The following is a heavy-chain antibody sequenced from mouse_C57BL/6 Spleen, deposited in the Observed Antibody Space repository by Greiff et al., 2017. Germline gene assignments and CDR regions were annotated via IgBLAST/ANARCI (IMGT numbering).Heavy chain of an antibody. Sequence: EVQLQQSGPELVKPGASVKISCKASGYTFTDYYMNWVKQSHGKSLEWIGDINPNNGGTSYNQKFKGKATLTVDKSSSTAYMELRSLTSEDSAVYYCARFGAPITTVVDGYFDYWGQGTTLTVSS. CDR3: ARFGAPITTVVDGYFDY. CDR1: GYTFTDYY. CDR2: INPNNGGT. J-gene: IGHJ2*01. V-gene: IGHV1-26*01. D-gene: IGHD1-1*01.